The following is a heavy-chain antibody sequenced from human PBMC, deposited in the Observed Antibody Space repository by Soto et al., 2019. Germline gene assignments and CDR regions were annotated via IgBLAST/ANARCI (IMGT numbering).Heavy chain of an antibody. J-gene: IGHJ6*02. CDR1: GFTFSSYG. CDR3: AKERYYYGSPYYYGMDV. D-gene: IGHD3-10*01. V-gene: IGHV3-30*18. CDR2: ISYDGSNK. Sequence: GGSLRLSCAASGFTFSSYGMHWVRQAPGKGLEWVAVISYDGSNKYYADSVKGRFTISRDNSKNTLFLQMNSLRAEDTVVFYCAKERYYYGSPYYYGMDVWGQGTTVTVSS.